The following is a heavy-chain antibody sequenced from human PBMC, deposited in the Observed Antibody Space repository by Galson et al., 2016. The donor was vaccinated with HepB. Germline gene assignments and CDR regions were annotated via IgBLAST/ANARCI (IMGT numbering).Heavy chain of an antibody. D-gene: IGHD4-23*01. V-gene: IGHV4-31*03. CDR3: ARAVTVVKPDAFDI. Sequence: TLSLTCTVSGGSISSGASYWSWIRQHPGEGLEWIGYIYSSGNTYYSPSPASRVTMSLDTPKKEFSLKLTSVTAADTAVYYCARAVTVVKPDAFDIWGQGTMVTVSS. J-gene: IGHJ3*02. CDR2: IYSSGNT. CDR1: GGSISSGASY.